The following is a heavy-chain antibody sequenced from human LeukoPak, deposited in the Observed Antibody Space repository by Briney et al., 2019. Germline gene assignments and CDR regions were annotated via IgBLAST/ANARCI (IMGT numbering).Heavy chain of an antibody. CDR1: GFDFSTYA. V-gene: IGHV3-21*01. CDR3: SRDRLGGLDH. Sequence: GGSLRLSCAASGFDFSTYAMNWVRQAPGKGLEWVSSISTTSSYIFYAESLKGRFTVSRDNAKNSVYLQMNSLRPKDTAVYYCSRDRLGGLDHWGQGTLVTVSS. D-gene: IGHD5-12*01. CDR2: ISTTSSYI. J-gene: IGHJ4*02.